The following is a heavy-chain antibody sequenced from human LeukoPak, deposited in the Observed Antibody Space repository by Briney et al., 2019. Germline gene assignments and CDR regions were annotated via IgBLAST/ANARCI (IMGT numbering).Heavy chain of an antibody. CDR2: INSDGSST. D-gene: IGHD5-12*01. Sequence: GGSLRLSCAASGFTFSSYWMHWVRQAPGKGLVWVSRINSDGSSTSYADSVKGRFTISRDNAKNSLYLQMNSLRAEDTAVYYCGRDGDIVATVFDYWGQGTLVTVSS. V-gene: IGHV3-74*01. CDR3: GRDGDIVATVFDY. CDR1: GFTFSSYW. J-gene: IGHJ4*02.